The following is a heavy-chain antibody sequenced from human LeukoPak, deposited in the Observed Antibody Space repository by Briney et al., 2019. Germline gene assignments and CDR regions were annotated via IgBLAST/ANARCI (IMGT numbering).Heavy chain of an antibody. V-gene: IGHV4-34*01. J-gene: IGHJ5*02. CDR3: ARGPGTVWLSP. CDR1: GGSFTNYY. CDR2: INHSGDT. D-gene: IGHD1/OR15-1a*01. Sequence: SETLSLTRNVSGGSFTNYYWSWIRQTPEKGLEWIGQINHSGDTSYNPSLRSRVTLSVDRSKNQFSLKVTSVTAADTGVFYCARGPGTVWLSPWGQGTLVTVSS.